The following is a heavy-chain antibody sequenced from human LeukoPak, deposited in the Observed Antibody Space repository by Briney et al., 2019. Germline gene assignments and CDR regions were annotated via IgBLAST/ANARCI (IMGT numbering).Heavy chain of an antibody. CDR1: GFTVSSNY. CDR2: IYSGGST. V-gene: IGHV3-53*04. CDR3: ARDLEGSLGS. Sequence: GESLRLSCAASGFTVSSNYMSWVRQAPGKGLEWVSVIYSGGSTYYADSVKGRFTISRHNSKNTLYLQMNSLRAEDTAVYYCARDLEGSLGSWGQGTLVTVSS. J-gene: IGHJ4*02.